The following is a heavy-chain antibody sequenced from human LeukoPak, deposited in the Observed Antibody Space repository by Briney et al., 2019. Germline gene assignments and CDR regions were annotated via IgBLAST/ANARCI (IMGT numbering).Heavy chain of an antibody. D-gene: IGHD3-22*01. Sequence: PSETLSFTCTVSGGSISNYYWSWIRQPPGKGLEWIGYVYYSGSTNYNPSLKSRVTISVDTSENQFSLKLNSVTAADTAVYYCARGFSGYYSFDYWGQGTLVTVSS. J-gene: IGHJ4*02. CDR1: GGSISNYY. CDR2: VYYSGST. CDR3: ARGFSGYYSFDY. V-gene: IGHV4-59*01.